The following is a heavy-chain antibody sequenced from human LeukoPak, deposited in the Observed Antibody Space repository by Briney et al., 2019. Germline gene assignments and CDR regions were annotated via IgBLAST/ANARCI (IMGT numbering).Heavy chain of an antibody. Sequence: PSQTLSLTCTVSGGSISSGDYYWSWIRQPPGKGLERIGYIYYSGSTYYNPSLKSRVTISVDTSKNQFSLKLSSVTAADTAVYYCARSTPSLYGDTPSAFDIWGQGTMVTVSS. D-gene: IGHD4-17*01. CDR1: GGSISSGDYY. J-gene: IGHJ3*02. CDR3: ARSTPSLYGDTPSAFDI. CDR2: IYYSGST. V-gene: IGHV4-30-4*01.